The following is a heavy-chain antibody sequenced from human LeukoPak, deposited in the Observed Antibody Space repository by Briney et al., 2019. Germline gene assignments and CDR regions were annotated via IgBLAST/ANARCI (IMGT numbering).Heavy chain of an antibody. CDR2: IKQDGSEK. Sequence: GGSLRLSCAASGFTFTSYWMSWVRQAPGKGLEWVANIKQDGSEKYYVDSVKGRFTISRDNAENSLYLQMNSLRAEDTAVYYCARGAVAGTSVGGNFDYWGQGTLLIVSS. CDR3: ARGAVAGTSVGGNFDY. V-gene: IGHV3-7*01. J-gene: IGHJ4*02. CDR1: GFTFTSYW. D-gene: IGHD6-19*01.